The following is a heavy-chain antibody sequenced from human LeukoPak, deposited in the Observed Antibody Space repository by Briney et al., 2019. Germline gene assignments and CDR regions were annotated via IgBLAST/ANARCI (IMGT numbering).Heavy chain of an antibody. J-gene: IGHJ5*02. CDR1: GGSISSYY. D-gene: IGHD6-6*01. CDR3: ARHVSRIAARPRWFDP. CDR2: IYTSGST. Sequence: PSETLSLTCTVSGGSISSYYWSWIRQPAGKGLEWIGRIYTSGSTNYNPSLKSRVTMSVDTSKNQFSLKLSSVTAADTAVYYCARHVSRIAARPRWFDPWGQGTLVTVSS. V-gene: IGHV4-4*07.